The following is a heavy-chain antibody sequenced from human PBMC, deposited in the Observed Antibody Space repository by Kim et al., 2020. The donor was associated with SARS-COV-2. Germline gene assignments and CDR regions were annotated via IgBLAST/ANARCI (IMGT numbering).Heavy chain of an antibody. CDR1: GGTFSSYA. D-gene: IGHD2-2*01. CDR3: ARDLVVPAADYYYYGMDV. Sequence: SVKVSCKASGGTFSSYAISWVRQAPGQGLEWMGGIIPIFGTANYAQKFQGRVTITADESTSTAYMELSSLRSEDTAVYYCARDLVVPAADYYYYGMDVWGQGTTVTVYS. CDR2: IIPIFGTA. V-gene: IGHV1-69*13. J-gene: IGHJ6*02.